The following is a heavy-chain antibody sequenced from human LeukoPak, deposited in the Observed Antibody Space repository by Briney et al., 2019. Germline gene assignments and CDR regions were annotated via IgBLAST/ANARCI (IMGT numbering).Heavy chain of an antibody. J-gene: IGHJ4*02. D-gene: IGHD6-13*01. Sequence: GGSLRLSCAASGFTFSSYSMNWVRQAPGKGLEWVSYISSSSSTIYYADSVKGRFTISRDNAKNSLYLQMNSLRDEDTAVYYCARVGHGYSSGWYPRDFDYWGQGTLVTVSS. CDR3: ARVGHGYSSGWYPRDFDY. CDR1: GFTFSSYS. V-gene: IGHV3-48*02. CDR2: ISSSSSTI.